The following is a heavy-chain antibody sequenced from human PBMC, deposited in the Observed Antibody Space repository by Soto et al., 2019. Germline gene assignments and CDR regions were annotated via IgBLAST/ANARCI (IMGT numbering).Heavy chain of an antibody. CDR2: IWYDGSNK. D-gene: IGHD3-10*01. CDR1: GFTFSSYG. V-gene: IGHV3-33*01. CDR3: ARDPMVRGDFWGFGEPYYYYMDV. Sequence: GGSLRLSCAASGFTFSSYGMHWVRQAPGKGLEWVAVIWYDGSNKYYADSVKGRFTISRDNSKNTLYLQMNSLRAEDTAVYYCARDPMVRGDFWGFGEPYYYYMDVWGKGTTVTVSS. J-gene: IGHJ6*03.